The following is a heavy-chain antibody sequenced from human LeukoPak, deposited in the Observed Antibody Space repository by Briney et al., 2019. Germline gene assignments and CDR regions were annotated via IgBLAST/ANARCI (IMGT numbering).Heavy chain of an antibody. Sequence: SETLSLTCTVSGGSISSHYWSWIRQPPGKGLEWIGYIYYSGSTNYNPSLKSRVTISVDTSKNQFSLKLSSVTAADTAVYYCARSNRGPFDYWGQGTLVTVSS. CDR1: GGSISSHY. CDR3: ARSNRGPFDY. CDR2: IYYSGST. D-gene: IGHD2/OR15-2a*01. J-gene: IGHJ4*02. V-gene: IGHV4-59*11.